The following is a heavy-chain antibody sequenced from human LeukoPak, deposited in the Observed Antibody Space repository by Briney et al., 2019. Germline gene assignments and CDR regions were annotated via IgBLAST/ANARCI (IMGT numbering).Heavy chain of an antibody. Sequence: LRLSCAASGFTFSDYYMSWIRQPPGKGLEWIGYISYTGSTNYNPSLKSRVTMSGDTPKNQFSLKLSSVTAADTAVYYCVRVGGSPLGALDIWGQGTMVTVSS. J-gene: IGHJ3*02. D-gene: IGHD1-14*01. CDR2: ISYTGST. V-gene: IGHV4-59*01. CDR3: VRVGGSPLGALDI. CDR1: GFTFSDYY.